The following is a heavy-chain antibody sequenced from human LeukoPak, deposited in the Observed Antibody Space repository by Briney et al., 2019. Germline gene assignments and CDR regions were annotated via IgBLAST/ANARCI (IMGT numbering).Heavy chain of an antibody. V-gene: IGHV4-34*01. J-gene: IGHJ4*02. Sequence: SETLSLTCAVYGGSFSGYYWSWIRQPPGKGLEWIGEISHSGSTNYNPSLKSRVTISVDTSKNQFSLKLSSVTAADTAVYYCARGVTGYSSSWYSDYWGQGTLVTVSS. CDR2: ISHSGST. CDR3: ARGVTGYSSSWYSDY. D-gene: IGHD6-13*01. CDR1: GGSFSGYY.